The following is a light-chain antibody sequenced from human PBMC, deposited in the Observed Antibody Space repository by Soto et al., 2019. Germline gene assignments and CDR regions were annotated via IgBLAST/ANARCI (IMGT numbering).Light chain of an antibody. Sequence: QSVLTQPASVSGSPGQSITISCTGTSSDFGGYNYVSWYQQHPGKAPKLMIYDVSNRPSGVSNRFSGSKSGNTASLTISGLQAEDEADHYCSSYTSSSTLAVFGTGTKVTVL. CDR2: DVS. CDR3: SSYTSSSTLAV. J-gene: IGLJ1*01. V-gene: IGLV2-14*01. CDR1: SSDFGGYNY.